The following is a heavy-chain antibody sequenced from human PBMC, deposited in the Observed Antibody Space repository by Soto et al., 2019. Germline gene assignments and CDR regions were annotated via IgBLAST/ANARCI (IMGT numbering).Heavy chain of an antibody. J-gene: IGHJ4*02. CDR2: ISWNSGSI. CDR3: AKGIEAATTPFDY. V-gene: IGHV3-9*01. D-gene: IGHD2-15*01. Sequence: EVQLVESGGGLVQPGRSLRLSCAASGFTFDDYAMHWVRQAPGKGPEWVSGISWNSGSIGYADSVKGRFTISRDNAKNSLYLQMNSLRAEDTALYYCAKGIEAATTPFDYWGQGTLVTVSS. CDR1: GFTFDDYA.